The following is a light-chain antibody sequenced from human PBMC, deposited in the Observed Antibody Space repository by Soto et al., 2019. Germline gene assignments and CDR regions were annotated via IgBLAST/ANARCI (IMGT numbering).Light chain of an antibody. Sequence: EIVMTQSPATLSVSPGERATLSCRASQSVSSNLAWYQQKPGQAPRLLIYGASTRATGIPARFSGSWSGTEFTLTLSSLQSEDFAVYYCQQYNKWPPWTFGQGTKLEIK. CDR2: GAS. V-gene: IGKV3-15*01. J-gene: IGKJ2*01. CDR3: QQYNKWPPWT. CDR1: QSVSSN.